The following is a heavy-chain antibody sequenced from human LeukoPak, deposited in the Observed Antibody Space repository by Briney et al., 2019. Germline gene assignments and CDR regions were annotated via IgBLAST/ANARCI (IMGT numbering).Heavy chain of an antibody. D-gene: IGHD3-22*01. V-gene: IGHV4-31*03. CDR1: GGSISSGGYY. Sequence: SETLSLTCTVSGGSISSGGYYWSWIRQHPGKGLEWIGYIYYSGSTYYNPSLKSRVTISVDTSKNQFSLKLSSVTAADTAVYYCARAGYDSSGYLGPCLDYWGQGTLVTVSS. J-gene: IGHJ4*02. CDR3: ARAGYDSSGYLGPCLDY. CDR2: IYYSGST.